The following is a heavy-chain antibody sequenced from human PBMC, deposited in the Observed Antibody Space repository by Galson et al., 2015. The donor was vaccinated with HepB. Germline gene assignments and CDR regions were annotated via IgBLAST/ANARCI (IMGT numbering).Heavy chain of an antibody. CDR2: MNPNSGNT. CDR1: GYTFTSYD. J-gene: IGHJ4*02. D-gene: IGHD2-21*01. V-gene: IGHV1-8*01. CDR3: ARVSHCGGDCILFDY. Sequence: SVKVSCKASGYTFTSYDVNWVRQATGQGLEWMGWMNPNSGNTGYAQKFQGRVTMTRNTSISTAYMELSSLRSEDTAVYYCARVSHCGGDCILFDYWAREPWSPSPQ.